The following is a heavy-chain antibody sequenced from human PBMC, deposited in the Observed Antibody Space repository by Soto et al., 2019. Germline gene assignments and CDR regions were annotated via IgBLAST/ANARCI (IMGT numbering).Heavy chain of an antibody. CDR1: GFTFSSYG. CDR3: ARAPGFPRWALYGMDV. V-gene: IGHV3-33*01. J-gene: IGHJ6*02. D-gene: IGHD2-21*01. Sequence: QVQLVESGGGVVQPGRSLRLSCAASGFTFSSYGMHWVRQAPGKGLEWVAVIWYDGSNKYYADSVKGRFTISRDNSKNTLYLQMNSLRAEDTAVYYCARAPGFPRWALYGMDVWGQGTTVTVSS. CDR2: IWYDGSNK.